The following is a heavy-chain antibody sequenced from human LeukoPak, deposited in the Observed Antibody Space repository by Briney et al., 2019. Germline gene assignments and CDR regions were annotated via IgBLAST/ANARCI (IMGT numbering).Heavy chain of an antibody. V-gene: IGHV1-2*02. CDR3: ARGNDFWSGSPDY. D-gene: IGHD3-3*01. CDR2: INPNSGGT. Sequence: ASVKVSCKASGYTFTSYYMHWVRQAPGQGLEWMGWINPNSGGTNYAQKFQGRVTMTRDTSISTAYMELSRLRSDDTAVYYCARGNDFWSGSPDYWGQGTLVTVSS. CDR1: GYTFTSYY. J-gene: IGHJ4*02.